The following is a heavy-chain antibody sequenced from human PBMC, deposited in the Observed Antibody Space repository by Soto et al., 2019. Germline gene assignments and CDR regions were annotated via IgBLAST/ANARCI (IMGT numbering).Heavy chain of an antibody. J-gene: IGHJ4*02. D-gene: IGHD3-16*02. CDR3: ARDWVVGGRFGGVIAEPDY. CDR1: GFTFSSYS. CDR2: ISSSSSTI. Sequence: GGSLRLSCAASGFTFSSYSMNWVRQAPGKGLEWVSYISSSSSTIYYADSVKGRFTISRDNAKNSLYLQMNSLRDEDTAVYYCARDWVVGGRFGGVIAEPDYWGQGTLVTVSS. V-gene: IGHV3-48*02.